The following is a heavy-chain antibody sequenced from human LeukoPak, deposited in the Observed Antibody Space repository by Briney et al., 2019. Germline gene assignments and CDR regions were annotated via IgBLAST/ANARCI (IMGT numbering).Heavy chain of an antibody. Sequence: GGSLRLSCAASGFTFNNYGMHWVRQAPGKGLERVALISHDGTNKYYADSVKGRFTISRDNAENSLYLQMNSLRDEDTAVYYCARALSGGYGSDPGDYWGQGTLVTVSS. V-gene: IGHV3-30*03. CDR2: ISHDGTNK. D-gene: IGHD6-19*01. CDR3: ARALSGGYGSDPGDY. CDR1: GFTFNNYG. J-gene: IGHJ4*02.